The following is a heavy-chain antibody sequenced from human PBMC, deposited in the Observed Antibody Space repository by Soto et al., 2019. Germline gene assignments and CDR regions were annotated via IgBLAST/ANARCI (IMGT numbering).Heavy chain of an antibody. J-gene: IGHJ4*02. Sequence: QVQLVQSGAEVKKPGASVKVSCKASGYTFTRYYIHWVRQAPGQGLEWMGIINPSGGSANYAQKLQGRVTMTRDTSTSTGYMELSSLRYEDTAIYYCAREVAGTEDYWGQGTLVTVSS. D-gene: IGHD6-19*01. CDR3: AREVAGTEDY. CDR1: GYTFTRYY. CDR2: INPSGGSA. V-gene: IGHV1-46*04.